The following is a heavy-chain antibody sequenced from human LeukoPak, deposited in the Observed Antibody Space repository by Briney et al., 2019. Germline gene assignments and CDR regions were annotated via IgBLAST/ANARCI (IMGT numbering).Heavy chain of an antibody. D-gene: IGHD3/OR15-3a*01. J-gene: IGHJ4*02. Sequence: TCAVSGYSISSGYYWGWIRPPPGKGLEWIGSIYHSGSTYYNPSLKSRVTISVDTSKNQFSLKLSSVTAADTAVYYCASPRTGYYIDYWGQGTLVTVSS. CDR1: GYSISSGYY. CDR2: IYHSGST. CDR3: ASPRTGYYIDY. V-gene: IGHV4-38-2*01.